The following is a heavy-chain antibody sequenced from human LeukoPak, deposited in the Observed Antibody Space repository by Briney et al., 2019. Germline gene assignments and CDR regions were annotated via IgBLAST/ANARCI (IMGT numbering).Heavy chain of an antibody. D-gene: IGHD3-16*01. J-gene: IGHJ4*02. V-gene: IGHV3-53*01. CDR2: IYSGGGT. Sequence: PGGSRRLSCPAPGSSVSSNYMTWVRQAPGKGLEWVSVIYSGGGTDYADSVKGRFTISRDNSKNTLYLQTNSLRAEDTAVYYCARFMRGSVDCWGQGTLVTVSS. CDR3: ARFMRGSVDC. CDR1: GSSVSSNY.